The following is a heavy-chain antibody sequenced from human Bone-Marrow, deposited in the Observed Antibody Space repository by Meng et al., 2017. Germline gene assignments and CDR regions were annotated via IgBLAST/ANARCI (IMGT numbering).Heavy chain of an antibody. CDR2: TYYRSQWQS. Sequence: QVQVQPSGPRLVKPSQTLSLTWAISGDSVSGNRALWHWVRQSPSRGLEWLGHTYYRSQWQSHYGASAKSRISIYADTSRNQFSLILNSVTPEDTAVYYCASWYGESWGQGTLVTVSS. J-gene: IGHJ4*02. D-gene: IGHD3-10*01. V-gene: IGHV6-1*01. CDR1: GDSVSGNRAL. CDR3: ASWYGES.